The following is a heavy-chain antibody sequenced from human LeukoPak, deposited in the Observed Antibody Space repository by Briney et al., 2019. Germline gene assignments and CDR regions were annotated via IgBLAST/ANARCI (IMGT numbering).Heavy chain of an antibody. CDR3: AKDDSSGYYHYYFDY. CDR2: ISGSGGST. Sequence: PGGSLRLSCAASGSTFSSYAMSWVRQAPGKGLEWVSAISGSGGSTYYADSVKGRFTISRDNSKNTLYLQMNSLRAEDTAVYYCAKDDSSGYYHYYFDYWGQGTLVTVSS. V-gene: IGHV3-23*01. CDR1: GSTFSSYA. J-gene: IGHJ4*02. D-gene: IGHD3-22*01.